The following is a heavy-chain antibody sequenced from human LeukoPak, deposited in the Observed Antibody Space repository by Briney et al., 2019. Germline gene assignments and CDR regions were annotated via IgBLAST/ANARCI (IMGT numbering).Heavy chain of an antibody. V-gene: IGHV1-2*04. CDR3: ARVSNQSPGSGYFSSHFDY. D-gene: IGHD3-22*01. CDR2: INPNSGGT. Sequence: ASVKVSCKASGYTFTGYYMHWVRQAPGQGLEWMGWINPNSGGTNYAQKFQGWVTMTRDTSISTAYMELSRLRTDDTAAYYCARVSNQSPGSGYFSSHFDYWGEGTLVTVSS. J-gene: IGHJ4*02. CDR1: GYTFTGYY.